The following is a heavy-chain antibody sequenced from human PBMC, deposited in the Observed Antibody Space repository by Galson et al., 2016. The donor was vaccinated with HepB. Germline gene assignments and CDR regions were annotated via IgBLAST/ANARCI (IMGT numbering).Heavy chain of an antibody. CDR2: IKQDGSEK. V-gene: IGHV3-7*05. J-gene: IGHJ4*02. D-gene: IGHD3-10*01. CDR1: GFTFSSFW. Sequence: SLRLSCAASGFTFSSFWMSWVRQAPGKGLEWVANIKQDGSEKSYVNSVKGRFTISRDNAKNSLSLQMNSLRDEDTAVYFCANYLGYGSGRPGYFHSWGQGTLVTVSP. CDR3: ANYLGYGSGRPGYFHS.